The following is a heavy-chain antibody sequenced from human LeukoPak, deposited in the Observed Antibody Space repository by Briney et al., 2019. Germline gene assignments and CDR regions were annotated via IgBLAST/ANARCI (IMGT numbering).Heavy chain of an antibody. D-gene: IGHD6-13*01. CDR1: GGSFSGYY. V-gene: IGHV4-34*01. J-gene: IGHJ4*02. Sequence: SETLSLTCAVYGGSFSGYYWSWIRQPPGKGLEWIGEINHSGSTNYNPSLKSRVTISVDTSKNQFSLKLSSVTAADTAVYHCASITIAAAGRSDYWGQGTPVTVSS. CDR3: ASITIAAAGRSDY. CDR2: INHSGST.